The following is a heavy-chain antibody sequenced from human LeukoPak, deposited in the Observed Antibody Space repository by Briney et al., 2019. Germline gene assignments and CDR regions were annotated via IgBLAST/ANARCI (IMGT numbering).Heavy chain of an antibody. CDR3: ARDTTERYFDY. J-gene: IGHJ4*02. Sequence: GGSLRLSCAVSGFTFRSYAMHWVRQAPGKGLEWVAVISYDGSIKYYADSVKGRFTISRDNPKNTLYLQMNSLRAEDTAVYYCARDTTERYFDYWGQGTLVTVSS. V-gene: IGHV3-30*03. D-gene: IGHD1-1*01. CDR1: GFTFRSYA. CDR2: ISYDGSIK.